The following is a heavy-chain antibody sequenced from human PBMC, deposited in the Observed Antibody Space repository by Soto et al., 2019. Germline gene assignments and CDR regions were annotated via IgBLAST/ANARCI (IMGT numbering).Heavy chain of an antibody. V-gene: IGHV1-2*02. D-gene: IGHD3-10*01. CDR2: INPDNGDT. CDR1: GATFSGNF. J-gene: IGHJ4*02. Sequence: QVQLVQSGAEVREPGASVKVSCKPSGATFSGNFFHWVRQAPGQGLEWMGWINPDNGDTNYAQKFQDRVTMTRDTSISTAYMDLSRLRSDGTAVYFCTRDRSGANFQYGCQGTLVTVSS. CDR3: TRDRSGANFQY.